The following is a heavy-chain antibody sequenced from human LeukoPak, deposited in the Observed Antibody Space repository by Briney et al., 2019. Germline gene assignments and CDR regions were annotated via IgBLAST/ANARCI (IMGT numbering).Heavy chain of an antibody. V-gene: IGHV1-2*02. J-gene: IGHJ4*02. CDR2: IHPGRGDT. Sequence: ASVKVSCKALGYTFTDHYFHGLGQAPGQGIEWMGWIHPGRGDTNIAQKFQGRVSLTRDMSISTAYMELSRLTSDDTAVYYCARDHNWGPDYWGQGTLVSVSS. CDR3: ARDHNWGPDY. D-gene: IGHD7-27*01. CDR1: GYTFTDHY.